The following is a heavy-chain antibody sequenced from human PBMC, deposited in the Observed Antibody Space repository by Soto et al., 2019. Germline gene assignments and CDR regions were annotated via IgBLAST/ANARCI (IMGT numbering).Heavy chain of an antibody. CDR2: ISGSGATK. J-gene: IGHJ5*02. CDR1: GFTFSSHS. D-gene: IGHD3-16*01. Sequence: TGGSLRLSCAASGFTFSSHSINWVRQAPGKGPEWVSYISGSGATKYYADSVKGRFTISRDNARNSLYPQMSSLSDEDQAVYYWAKTIRGISYVVDTWGQ. CDR3: AKTIRGISYVVDT. V-gene: IGHV3-48*02.